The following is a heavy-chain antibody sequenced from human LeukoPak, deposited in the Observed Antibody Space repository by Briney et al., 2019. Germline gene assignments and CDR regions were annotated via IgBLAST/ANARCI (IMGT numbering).Heavy chain of an antibody. Sequence: ASVKVSCKASGYTFTSYGISWVRQAPGQGLEWMGWISAYNGNTNYAQKFQGRVTMTRDTSTSTVYMELSSLRSEDTAVYYCATDSNAGDHMLDYWGQGTLVTVSS. CDR1: GYTFTSYG. CDR3: ATDSNAGDHMLDY. D-gene: IGHD3-10*02. V-gene: IGHV1-18*01. CDR2: ISAYNGNT. J-gene: IGHJ4*02.